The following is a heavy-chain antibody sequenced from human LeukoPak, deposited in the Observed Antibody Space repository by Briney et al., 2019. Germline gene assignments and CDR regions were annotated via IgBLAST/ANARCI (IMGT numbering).Heavy chain of an antibody. J-gene: IGHJ4*02. D-gene: IGHD3-22*01. CDR2: IYYSGST. CDR1: GGSISSYY. V-gene: IGHV4-59*12. Sequence: SETLSLTCTVSGGSISSYYWSWIRQPPGKGLEWIGYIYYSGSTNYNPSLKSRVTMSVDTSKNQFSLKLSSVTAADTAVYYCAEVRGYYDSSGYYYGVFDYWGQGTLVTVSS. CDR3: AEVRGYYDSSGYYYGVFDY.